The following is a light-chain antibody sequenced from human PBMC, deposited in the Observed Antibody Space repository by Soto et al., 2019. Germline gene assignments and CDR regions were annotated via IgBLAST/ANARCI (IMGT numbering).Light chain of an antibody. CDR1: SSDVGGYNY. CDR3: SSSTSSSTPFYV. CDR2: DVS. Sequence: QSVLNQPASVSGSPGQSITISCTGTSSDVGGYNYVSWYQQHPGKAPQLMIYDVSNRPSGVTNRFSGSKSGNTASLTISGLQAEDEADYYCSSSTSSSTPFYVFGTGTKVTVL. V-gene: IGLV2-14*01. J-gene: IGLJ1*01.